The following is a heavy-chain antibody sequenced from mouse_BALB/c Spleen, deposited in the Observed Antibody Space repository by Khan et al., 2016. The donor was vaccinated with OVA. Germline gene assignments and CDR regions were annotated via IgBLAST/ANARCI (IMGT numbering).Heavy chain of an antibody. CDR1: GYSITSDYA. CDR3: TMGRTS. CDR2: ISYSGST. V-gene: IGHV3-2*02. J-gene: IGHJ3*01. Sequence: EVQLQESGPGLVKPSQSLSLTCTVTGYSITSDYAWNWIRQSPGNKLEWMCYISYSGSTSYNPSLKSRSSISRDTSKNTFFLQLNTVTTEETATYYGTMGRTSGGQGTLVTVSA. D-gene: IGHD4-1*01.